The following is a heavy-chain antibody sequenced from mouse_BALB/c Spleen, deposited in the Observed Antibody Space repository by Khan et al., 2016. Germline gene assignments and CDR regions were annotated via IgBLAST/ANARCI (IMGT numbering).Heavy chain of an antibody. V-gene: IGHV3-8*02. CDR3: ARYDGSTYVRAMDY. CDR2: ISYSGST. Sequence: VQLKESGPSLVKPSQTLSLTCSVTGDSITSGYWNWIRKFPGIKLEYMGYISYSGSTYYNPSLKSRISITRDTSKNQYSLQLISVTTADTATYYCARYDGSTYVRAMDYWGQGTSVTVSS. J-gene: IGHJ4*01. D-gene: IGHD1-1*01. CDR1: GDSITSGY.